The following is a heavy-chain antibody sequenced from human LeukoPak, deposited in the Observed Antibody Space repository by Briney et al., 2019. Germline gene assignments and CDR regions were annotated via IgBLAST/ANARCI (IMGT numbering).Heavy chain of an antibody. V-gene: IGHV1-24*01. D-gene: IGHD4-17*01. CDR1: GYTLTELS. CDR3: ATRRMTTVTRGRRASDAFDI. CDR2: FDPEDGET. Sequence: ASVKVSCKVSGYTLTELSMHWVGQAPGKGLEWMGGFDPEDGETIYAQKFQGRVTMTEDTSTDTAYMELSSLRSEDTAVYYCATRRMTTVTRGRRASDAFDIWGQGTMVTVSS. J-gene: IGHJ3*02.